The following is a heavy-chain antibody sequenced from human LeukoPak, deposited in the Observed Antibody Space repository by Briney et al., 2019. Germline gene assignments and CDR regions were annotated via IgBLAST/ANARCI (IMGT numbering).Heavy chain of an antibody. CDR3: ARALGSSSDF. CDR1: GFTFRNSW. CDR2: INDDGSTT. J-gene: IGHJ4*02. D-gene: IGHD1-26*01. Sequence: PGGSLRLSCAASGFTFRNSWMHWVRQAPGQGLVWVSRINDDGSTTNYADSVKGRFTISRDNAKNTLYLQMNSLSGEDTAVYYCARALGSSSDFWGQGTLVTVSS. V-gene: IGHV3-74*01.